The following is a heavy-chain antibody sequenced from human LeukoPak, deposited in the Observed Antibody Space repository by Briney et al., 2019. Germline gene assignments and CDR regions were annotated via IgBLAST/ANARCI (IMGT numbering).Heavy chain of an antibody. V-gene: IGHV1-2*04. CDR1: GYTFTSYD. CDR3: ARGIQGLRYDVVTGYRFDP. Sequence: ASVKVSCKASGYTFTSYDINWVRQATGQGLEWMGWINPNSGGTNYAQKFQGWITMTRDTSISTAYMELSRLRSDDTAVYYCARGIQGLRYDVVTGYRFDPWGQGTLVTVSS. J-gene: IGHJ5*02. D-gene: IGHD3-9*01. CDR2: INPNSGGT.